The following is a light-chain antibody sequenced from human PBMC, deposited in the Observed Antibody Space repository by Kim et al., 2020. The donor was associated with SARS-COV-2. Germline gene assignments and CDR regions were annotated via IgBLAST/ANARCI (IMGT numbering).Light chain of an antibody. V-gene: IGKV1-33*01. CDR3: QQFDDFPIT. CDR2: EAS. J-gene: IGKJ5*01. CDR1: HDISKY. Sequence: ASIGDRVTITCQARHDISKYLSWYQQKPGKAPKRLISEASNLETGVSSRFSGSGSGTDFTFTISSLQPEDIATYYCQQFDDFPITFGQETRLEIK.